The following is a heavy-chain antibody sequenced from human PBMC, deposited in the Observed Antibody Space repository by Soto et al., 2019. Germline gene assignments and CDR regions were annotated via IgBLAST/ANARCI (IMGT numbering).Heavy chain of an antibody. CDR1: GFTFSSYS. Sequence: GGSLRLSCAASGFTFSSYSMNWVRQAPGKGLEWVSYISSSSTTIYYADSVKGRFTISRDNAKNSLYLQMNSLRAEDTDVYYCARGPNSGWYVNWFDPWGQGALVTVSS. J-gene: IGHJ5*02. CDR3: ARGPNSGWYVNWFDP. D-gene: IGHD6-19*01. CDR2: ISSSSTTI. V-gene: IGHV3-48*01.